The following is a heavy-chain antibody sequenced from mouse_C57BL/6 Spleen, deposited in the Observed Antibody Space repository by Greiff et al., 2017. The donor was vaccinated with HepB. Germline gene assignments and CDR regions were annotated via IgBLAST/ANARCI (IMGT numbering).Heavy chain of an antibody. Sequence: EVQVVEAGGGLVKPGGSLKLACAAAGFTFSDYGMHWVRQAPEKGLEWVAYIRSGSSTIYYADTVKGRFTISRDNAKNTLFRQMTSLRSEDTAMYYCARKWFAYWGQGTLVTVSA. CDR1: GFTFSDYG. J-gene: IGHJ3*01. V-gene: IGHV5-17*01. CDR3: ARKWFAY. CDR2: IRSGSSTI.